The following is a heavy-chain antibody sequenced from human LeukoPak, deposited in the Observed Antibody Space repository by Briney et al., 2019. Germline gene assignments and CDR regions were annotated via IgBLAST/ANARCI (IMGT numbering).Heavy chain of an antibody. D-gene: IGHD3-10*02. J-gene: IGHJ4*02. CDR3: ARGALHVFDY. Sequence: GGSLRLSCAASGFTFSDYEIDWVRQAPGKGLEWVSCISTSGSTTYYADSVKGRFTISRDNAKNSLFLQMNTLTAEDTAVYYCARGALHVFDYWGQGTPVTVSS. CDR2: ISTSGSTT. CDR1: GFTFSDYE. V-gene: IGHV3-48*03.